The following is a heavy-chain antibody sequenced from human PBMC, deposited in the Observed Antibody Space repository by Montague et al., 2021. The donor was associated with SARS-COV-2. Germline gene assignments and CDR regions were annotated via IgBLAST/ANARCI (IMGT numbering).Heavy chain of an antibody. D-gene: IGHD6-13*01. CDR3: ARGISSWWAVGH. V-gene: IGHV4-39*01. CDR2: VHYSGGT. J-gene: IGHJ4*02. Sequence: SETLSLTFSVSGVSISTSGYYWGWVRQSPGKGLEWIGSVHYSGGTNYNPSLESRVTIYVDTSKNMFSLRLRSVTAADTAVYYCARGISSWWAVGHWGQGILVTVSS. CDR1: GVSISTSGYY.